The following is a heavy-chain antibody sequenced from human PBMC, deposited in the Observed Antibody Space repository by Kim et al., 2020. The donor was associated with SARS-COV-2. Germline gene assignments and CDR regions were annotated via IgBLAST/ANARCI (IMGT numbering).Heavy chain of an antibody. CDR3: ASIQFGGVIADYYFDY. V-gene: IGHV4-4*02. CDR1: GGSISSSNW. Sequence: SETLSLTCAVSGGSISSSNWWSWVRQPPGKGLEWIGEIYHSGSTNYNPSLKSRVTISVDKSKNQFSLKLSSVTAADTAVYYCASIQFGGVIADYYFDYWGQGTLVTVSS. D-gene: IGHD3-16*02. CDR2: IYHSGST. J-gene: IGHJ4*02.